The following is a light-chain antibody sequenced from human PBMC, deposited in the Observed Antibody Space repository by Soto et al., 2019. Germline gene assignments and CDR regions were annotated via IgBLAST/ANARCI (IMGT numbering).Light chain of an antibody. CDR1: QSVSSN. V-gene: IGKV3-15*01. Sequence: EIVMTQFPATLSLSPGERATLSCRASQSVSSNLAWYQQKPGQAPRLLIYGASTRATGIPARFSGSGYGTEFTLTISSLQSEDFAVYYCQQYNNWPTWTFGQGTKVEIK. CDR3: QQYNNWPTWT. J-gene: IGKJ1*01. CDR2: GAS.